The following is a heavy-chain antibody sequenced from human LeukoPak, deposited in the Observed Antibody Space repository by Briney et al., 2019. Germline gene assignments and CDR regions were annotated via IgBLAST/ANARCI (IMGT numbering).Heavy chain of an antibody. CDR3: ARDLGYCSGGSCYGNWYDP. J-gene: IGHJ5*02. CDR1: GYTFTSYG. CDR2: ISAYNGNT. D-gene: IGHD2-15*01. V-gene: IGHV1-18*01. Sequence: GASVKVSCKASGYTFTSYGISRVRQAPGQGLEWMGWISAYNGNTNYAQKLQGRVTMTTDTSTSTAYMELRSLRSDDTAVYYCARDLGYCSGGSCYGNWYDPWGQGTLVTVSS.